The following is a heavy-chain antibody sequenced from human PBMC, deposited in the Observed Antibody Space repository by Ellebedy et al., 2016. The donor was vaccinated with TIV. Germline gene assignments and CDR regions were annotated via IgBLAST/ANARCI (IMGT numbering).Heavy chain of an antibody. Sequence: GGSLRLSCAAFGFSFSTYWMHWVRQAPGKGPVWLSRINSDGSTDYADSVKGRFTISRDNAKNTLYLQMNSLRVEDTAIYYCARDGYYHDGFDYWGQGTPVTVSS. CDR1: GFSFSTYW. J-gene: IGHJ4*02. CDR2: INSDGST. CDR3: ARDGYYHDGFDY. D-gene: IGHD3-22*01. V-gene: IGHV3-74*01.